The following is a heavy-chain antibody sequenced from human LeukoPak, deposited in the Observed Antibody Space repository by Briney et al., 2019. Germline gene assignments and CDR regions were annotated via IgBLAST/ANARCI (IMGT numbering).Heavy chain of an antibody. CDR2: INSDGSST. J-gene: IGHJ4*02. CDR3: ARIAAAGTACDY. V-gene: IGHV3-74*01. D-gene: IGHD6-13*01. Sequence: GGSLRLSCAASGFTFSSYWMHWVRQAPGKGLVWVSRINSDGSSTSYADSVKGRFTISRDNAKNTLHLQMNSLRAEDTAVYYCARIAAAGTACDYWGQGTLVTVSS. CDR1: GFTFSSYW.